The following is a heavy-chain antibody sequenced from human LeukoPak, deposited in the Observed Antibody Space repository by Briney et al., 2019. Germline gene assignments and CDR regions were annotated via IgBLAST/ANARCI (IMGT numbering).Heavy chain of an antibody. CDR3: ARDSGCYFFC. Sequence: SETLSLTCSVSGGPISSYYWSWIRQPPGKGLEWIGYIYYSGSTNYNPSLKSRVTISVDTSKNQFSLKLSSVTAADTAVYYCARDSGCYFFCWGQGSLVTVSS. D-gene: IGHD1-26*01. CDR2: IYYSGST. CDR1: GGPISSYY. V-gene: IGHV4-59*01. J-gene: IGHJ4*02.